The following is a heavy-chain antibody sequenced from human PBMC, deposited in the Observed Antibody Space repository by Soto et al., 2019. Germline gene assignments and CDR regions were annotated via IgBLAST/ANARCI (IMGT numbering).Heavy chain of an antibody. CDR2: IYYSGNT. V-gene: IGHV4-30-4*01. J-gene: IGHJ6*04. CDR3: ASSPRSGMPV. Sequence: PSETLSLTCSVSGGSISSGYYYWSWIRQPPGKGLEWIGNIYYSGNTYYNPSLKSRLIISIDTSKNQFSLKVGSGTAAVSAVYYCASSPRSGMPVWGEGTTVTLSS. CDR1: GGSISSGYYY.